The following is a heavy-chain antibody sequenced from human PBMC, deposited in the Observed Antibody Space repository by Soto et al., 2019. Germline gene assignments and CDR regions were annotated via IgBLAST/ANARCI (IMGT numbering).Heavy chain of an antibody. J-gene: IGHJ5*02. CDR2: IYYSGST. Sequence: SETLSLTCTVSGGSISSYYWSWIRQPPGKGLEWIGYIYYSGSTNYNPSLKSRVTISVDTSKNQFSLKLSSVTAADTAVYYCARVGPWVPYYYDSSPYTFENGFDPWGQGTLVTV. CDR3: ARVGPWVPYYYDSSPYTFENGFDP. V-gene: IGHV4-59*01. D-gene: IGHD3-22*01. CDR1: GGSISSYY.